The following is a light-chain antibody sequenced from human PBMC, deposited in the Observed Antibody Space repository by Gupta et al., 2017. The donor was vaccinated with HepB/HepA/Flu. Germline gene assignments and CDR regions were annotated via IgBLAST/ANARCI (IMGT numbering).Light chain of an antibody. CDR2: DVT. CDR3: SSYAGNNNLL. Sequence: HSALTQPPSASGSPGQSVTISCTGTSSDVGTYNSLSWYQQHPGKAPKLVIYDVTKRPSGVPDRFSGSKSGNTASLTVSGLQAEDEADYFCSSYAGNNNLLFGGGTKVTVL. J-gene: IGLJ2*01. CDR1: SSDVGTYNS. V-gene: IGLV2-8*01.